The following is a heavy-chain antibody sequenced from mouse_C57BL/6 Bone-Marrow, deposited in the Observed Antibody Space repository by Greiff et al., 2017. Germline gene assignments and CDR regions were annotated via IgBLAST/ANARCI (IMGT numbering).Heavy chain of an antibody. V-gene: IGHV1-76*01. CDR2: IYPGSGNT. D-gene: IGHD2-3*01. Sequence: VQLQQSGAELVRPGASVKLSCKASGYTFTDYYINWVKQRPGQGLEWIARIYPGSGNTYYNEKFKGKATLTAEKSSSTAYMQLSSLTSEDSAVYFCARRGRGLLEVWFAYWGQGTLVTVSA. J-gene: IGHJ3*01. CDR3: ARRGRGLLEVWFAY. CDR1: GYTFTDYY.